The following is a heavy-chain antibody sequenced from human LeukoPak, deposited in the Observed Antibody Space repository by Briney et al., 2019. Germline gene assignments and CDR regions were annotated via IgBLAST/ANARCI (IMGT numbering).Heavy chain of an antibody. CDR2: VYSSESI. CDR1: GGSINGYY. D-gene: IGHD2-2*01. V-gene: IGHV4-4*07. Sequence: SETLSLTCTVSGGSINGYYWSWIRQPAGKGLEWIGRVYSSESINYNPSLKSRVTMSIDTSKNQFYLKLNSVTAADTAVYYCARDRSSSYTRDWFDPWGQGALVTVSS. J-gene: IGHJ5*02. CDR3: ARDRSSSYTRDWFDP.